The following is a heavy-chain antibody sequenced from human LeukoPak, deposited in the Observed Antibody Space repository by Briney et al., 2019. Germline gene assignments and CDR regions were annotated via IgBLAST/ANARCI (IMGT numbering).Heavy chain of an antibody. V-gene: IGHV3-30-3*01. D-gene: IGHD3-3*01. J-gene: IGHJ4*02. CDR3: AREGYDFWSGYYSYYFDY. Sequence: GRSLRLSCAASGFTFSSYAMHWVRQAPGKGLEWVAVISYDGSNKYYADSVKGRFTISRDNSKNTLYLQMNSLRAEDTAVYYCAREGYDFWSGYYSYYFDYWGQGTLVTVSS. CDR2: ISYDGSNK. CDR1: GFTFSSYA.